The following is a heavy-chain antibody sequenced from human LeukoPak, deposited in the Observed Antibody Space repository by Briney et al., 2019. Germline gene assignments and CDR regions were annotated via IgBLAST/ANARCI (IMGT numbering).Heavy chain of an antibody. V-gene: IGHV3-7*01. Sequence: PGGSLRLSCSASGFIFSTYWMSWVRQAPGKGLEWVANIKQDGSEKHYVDSVKGRFTISRDNSKNTLYLQMGSLRAEDMAVYYCARAKAYFFDYWGQGTLVTVSS. J-gene: IGHJ4*02. CDR2: IKQDGSEK. CDR1: GFIFSTYW. CDR3: ARAKAYFFDY.